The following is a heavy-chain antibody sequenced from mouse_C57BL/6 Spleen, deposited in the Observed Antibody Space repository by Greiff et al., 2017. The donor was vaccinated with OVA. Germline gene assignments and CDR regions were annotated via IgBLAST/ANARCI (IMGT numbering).Heavy chain of an antibody. CDR3: ARDTPEGY. D-gene: IGHD5-1-1*01. Sequence: VKLQQPGAELVRPGSSVKLSCKASGYTFTSYWMDWVKQRPGQGLEWIGNIYPSDSETHYNQKFKDKATLTVDKSSSTAYMQLSSLTSEESAVYYCARDTPEGYWGQGTTLTVSS. CDR1: GYTFTSYW. CDR2: IYPSDSET. J-gene: IGHJ2*01. V-gene: IGHV1-61*01.